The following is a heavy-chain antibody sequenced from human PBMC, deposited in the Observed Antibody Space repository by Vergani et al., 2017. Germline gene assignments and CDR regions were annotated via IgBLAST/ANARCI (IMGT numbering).Heavy chain of an antibody. D-gene: IGHD3-22*01. CDR1: GFTFGDYA. CDR2: IRSKAYGGTT. V-gene: IGHV3-49*03. CDR3: TGANITMIGAFDI. Sequence: EVQLVESGGGLVQPGRSLRLSCTASGFTFGDYAMSWFRQAPGKGLEWVGFIRSKAYGGTTEYAASVKGRFTISRDDSKSIAYLQMNSLKTEDTAVYYCTGANITMIGAFDIGGQGTMVTVSS. J-gene: IGHJ3*02.